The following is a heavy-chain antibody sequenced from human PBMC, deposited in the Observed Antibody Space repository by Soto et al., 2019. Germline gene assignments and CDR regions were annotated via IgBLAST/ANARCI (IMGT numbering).Heavy chain of an antibody. CDR3: ARDPRPYYYDSSGYYY. D-gene: IGHD3-22*01. CDR2: ISGYSGNT. V-gene: IGHV1-18*01. Sequence: QLQLVQSGAEVKKPGASVKVSCKASGNTFTSYVFSWVRQAPGQGLEWMGWISGYSGNTNYAQKLQGRVTMTTDTSTSTAYMELRSLRSDDTAVYYCARDPRPYYYDSSGYYYWGQGTLVTVSS. CDR1: GNTFTSYV. J-gene: IGHJ4*02.